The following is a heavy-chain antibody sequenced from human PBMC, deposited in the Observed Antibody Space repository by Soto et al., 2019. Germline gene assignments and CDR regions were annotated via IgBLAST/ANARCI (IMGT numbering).Heavy chain of an antibody. J-gene: IGHJ4*02. V-gene: IGHV1-18*01. CDR2: ISAYNGNT. D-gene: IGHD1-7*01. Sequence: ASVNASCKASGYTFTSYGISWVRQAPGQGLEWMGWISAYNGNTNYAQKLQGRVTMTTDTSTSTAYMELRSLRSDDTAVYYCARGRRTTGTTTYYFDYWGQGTLVTVSS. CDR3: ARGRRTTGTTTYYFDY. CDR1: GYTFTSYG.